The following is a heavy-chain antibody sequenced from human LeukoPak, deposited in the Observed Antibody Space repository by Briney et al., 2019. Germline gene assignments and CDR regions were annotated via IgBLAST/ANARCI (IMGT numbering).Heavy chain of an antibody. CDR2: IWYDGSNK. D-gene: IGHD1-26*01. V-gene: IGHV3-33*01. CDR3: ARWEEWELLGYFDY. J-gene: IGHJ4*02. Sequence: GRSLRLSCAASGFTFSSYGMPWVRQAPGKGLEWVAVIWYDGSNKYYADSVKGRFTISRDNSKNTLYLQMNSLRAEDTAVYYCARWEEWELLGYFDYWGQGTLVTVSS. CDR1: GFTFSSYG.